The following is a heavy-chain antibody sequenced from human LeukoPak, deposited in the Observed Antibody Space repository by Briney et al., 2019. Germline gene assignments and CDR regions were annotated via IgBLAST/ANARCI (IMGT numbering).Heavy chain of an antibody. CDR2: INLNSGGT. CDR1: GYTFTGYY. Sequence: GASVKVSCKASGYTFTGYYMHWVRQAPGQGLEWMGWINLNSGGTNYAQKFQDRVSMTRDTSISTAYMQLSRLRSDDTAVYYCARSPHILTGENFDYWGHGTLLTVSS. J-gene: IGHJ4*01. CDR3: ARSPHILTGENFDY. D-gene: IGHD3-9*01. V-gene: IGHV1-2*02.